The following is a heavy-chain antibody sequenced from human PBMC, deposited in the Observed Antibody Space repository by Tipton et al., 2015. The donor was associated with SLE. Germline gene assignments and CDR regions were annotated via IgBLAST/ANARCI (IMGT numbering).Heavy chain of an antibody. D-gene: IGHD3-3*01. J-gene: IGHJ4*02. CDR1: GFTFSTYE. CDR2: ISSSGSTI. CDR3: ATGYHDFWSPLHY. Sequence: GSLRLSCAASGFTFSTYEMNWVRQAPGKGLEWVSYISSSGSTIYYADSVKGRFTISRDNAKNSLYLQMNSLRPEETAVYYCATGYHDFWSPLHYWGQGTLVTVSP. V-gene: IGHV3-48*03.